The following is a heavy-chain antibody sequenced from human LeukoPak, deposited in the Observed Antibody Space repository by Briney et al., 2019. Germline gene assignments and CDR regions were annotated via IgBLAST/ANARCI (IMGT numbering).Heavy chain of an antibody. V-gene: IGHV1-8*01. D-gene: IGHD2-15*01. CDR3: ARGGHCSGGSCYSGWYYYYGMDV. J-gene: IGHJ6*02. CDR1: GYTFTSYD. CDR2: MNPNSGNT. Sequence: ASVKVSCKASGYTFTSYDINWVRQAPGQGLEWMGWMNPNSGNTGYAQKFQGRVTMTRNTSISTAYMELSSLRSEDTAVYYCARGGHCSGGSCYSGWYYYYGMDVWGQGTTVTVSS.